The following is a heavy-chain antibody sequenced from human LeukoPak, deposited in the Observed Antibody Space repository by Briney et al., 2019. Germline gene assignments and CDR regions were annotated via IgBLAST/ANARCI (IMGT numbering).Heavy chain of an antibody. CDR3: AGSTYYDFWSGPTRFDY. J-gene: IGHJ4*02. CDR2: IYYSGST. CDR1: GGSISSYY. D-gene: IGHD3-3*01. Sequence: PSETLSLTYTVSGGSISSYYWSWIRQPPGKGLEWIGNIYYSGSTNYNPSLKSRVTISVDTSKNQFSLKLSSVTAADTAVYYCAGSTYYDFWSGPTRFDYWGQGTLVTVSS. V-gene: IGHV4-59*01.